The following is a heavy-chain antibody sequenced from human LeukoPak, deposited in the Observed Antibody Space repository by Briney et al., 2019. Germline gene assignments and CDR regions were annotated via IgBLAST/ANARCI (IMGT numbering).Heavy chain of an antibody. V-gene: IGHV4-39*07. CDR1: GGSISSSSYY. Sequence: PSETLSLTCTVSGGSISSSSYYWGWIRQPPGKGLEWIGSIYYSGSTYYNPSLKSRVTIPVDTSKNQFSLKLSSVTAADTAVYYCAREYEGYYYDSSGYYPFDYWGQGTLVTVSS. CDR3: AREYEGYYYDSSGYYPFDY. D-gene: IGHD3-22*01. J-gene: IGHJ4*02. CDR2: IYYSGST.